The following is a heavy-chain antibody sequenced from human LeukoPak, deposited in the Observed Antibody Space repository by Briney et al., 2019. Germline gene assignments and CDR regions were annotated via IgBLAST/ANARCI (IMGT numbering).Heavy chain of an antibody. CDR2: ISSSSSSI. J-gene: IGHJ4*02. CDR1: GFTFSSNG. CDR3: ARGVDN. V-gene: IGHV3-48*01. Sequence: GGSLRLSCAASGFTFSSNGMSWVRQAPGKGLEWVSYISSSSSSIYYADSVKGRFTMSRDNAKNSLYLQMNSLRVEDTAVYYCARGVDNWGQGTLVTVSS.